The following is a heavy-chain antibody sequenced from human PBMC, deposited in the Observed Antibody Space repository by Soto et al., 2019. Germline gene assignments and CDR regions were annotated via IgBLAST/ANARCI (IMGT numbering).Heavy chain of an antibody. Sequence: QVQLVQSGVEVKKPGASVKVSCKASGYTFISHGISWVRQAPGQGLEGMGWISGKNGNTNYAQKLQGRVTVTTETSTRTAYMELRSLRSDDTAVYYCARVSSSIVVVPDYGMDVWGQGTTVPVSS. CDR3: ARVSSSIVVVPDYGMDV. D-gene: IGHD2-15*01. CDR2: ISGKNGNT. J-gene: IGHJ6*02. CDR1: GYTFISHG. V-gene: IGHV1-18*04.